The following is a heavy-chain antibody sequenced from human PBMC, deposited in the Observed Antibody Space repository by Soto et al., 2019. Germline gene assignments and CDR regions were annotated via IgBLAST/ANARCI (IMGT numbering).Heavy chain of an antibody. Sequence: GGSLRLSCAASGFTFSNYWTHWVRQAPGKGLVWVSRIHSDGSSTFYADSVKGRFTISRDNAKKMVYLQMNSLRAEDTAVYYCARDNWNTVWGQGTMVTVSS. CDR2: IHSDGSST. V-gene: IGHV3-74*01. D-gene: IGHD1-20*01. CDR1: GFTFSNYW. CDR3: ARDNWNTV. J-gene: IGHJ3*01.